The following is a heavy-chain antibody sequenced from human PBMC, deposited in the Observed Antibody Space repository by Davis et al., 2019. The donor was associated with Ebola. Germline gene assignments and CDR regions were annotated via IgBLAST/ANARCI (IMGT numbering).Heavy chain of an antibody. Sequence: PGGSLRLSCAASGFTFSSYSMNWVRQAPGKGLEWVSSISSSSSYIYYADSVKGRFTISRDNAKNSLYLQMNSLRAEDTAVYYCARDPLSGWTEDYWGQGTLVTVSS. V-gene: IGHV3-21*01. J-gene: IGHJ4*02. CDR1: GFTFSSYS. CDR2: ISSSSSYI. D-gene: IGHD6-19*01. CDR3: ARDPLSGWTEDY.